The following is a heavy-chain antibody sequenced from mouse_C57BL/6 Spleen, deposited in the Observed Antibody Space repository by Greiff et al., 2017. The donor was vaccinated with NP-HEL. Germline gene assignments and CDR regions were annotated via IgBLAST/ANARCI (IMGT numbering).Heavy chain of an antibody. CDR2: IWSGGST. CDR1: GFSLTSYG. Sequence: VKVVESGPGLVQPSQSLSITCTVSGFSLTSYGVHWVRQSPGKGLEWLGVIWSGGSTDYNAAFISRLSISKDNSKSQVFFKMNSLQADDTAIYYCARKRSSYWYFDVWGTGTTVTVSS. J-gene: IGHJ1*03. V-gene: IGHV2-2*01. D-gene: IGHD1-1*01. CDR3: ARKRSSYWYFDV.